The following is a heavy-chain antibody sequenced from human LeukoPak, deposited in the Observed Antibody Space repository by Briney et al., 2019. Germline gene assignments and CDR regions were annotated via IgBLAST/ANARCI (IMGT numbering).Heavy chain of an antibody. J-gene: IGHJ4*02. V-gene: IGHV5-10-1*01. D-gene: IGHD3-22*01. CDR2: IDPSDSYT. CDR1: GYSFTSYW. CDR3: ARHGTYDSTNY. Sequence: GESLKISGKGSGYSFTSYWISWVRPMPGKGLEWMGRIDPSDSYTNYSPSFQGHVTISADKSISTAYLQWSSLKASDTAMYYCARHGTYDSTNYWGQGTLVTVSS.